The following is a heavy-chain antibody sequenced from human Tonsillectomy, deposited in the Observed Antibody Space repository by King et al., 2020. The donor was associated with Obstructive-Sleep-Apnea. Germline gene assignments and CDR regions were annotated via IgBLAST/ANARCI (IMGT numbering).Heavy chain of an antibody. CDR1: GYSLSSGYY. J-gene: IGHJ4*02. CDR3: ASTYDFWSGYPRGYFDY. D-gene: IGHD3-3*01. V-gene: IGHV4-38-2*02. Sequence: QLQESGPGLVKPSETLSLTCTVSGYSLSSGYYWGWSRKPPGKVLEWIGSIYHSGSTYYNPSLKSRVTISVDTSKNQFSLKLSSVTAADTAVYYCASTYDFWSGYPRGYFDYWGQGTLVTVSS. CDR2: IYHSGST.